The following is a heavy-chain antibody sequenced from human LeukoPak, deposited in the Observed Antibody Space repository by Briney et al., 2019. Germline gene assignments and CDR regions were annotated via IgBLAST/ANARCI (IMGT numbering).Heavy chain of an antibody. D-gene: IGHD3-16*01. CDR1: GFPFSSYA. J-gene: IGHJ4*02. V-gene: IGHV3-23*01. CDR3: AKHYDYIFAASDY. Sequence: RLGESLKISCASSGFPFSSYAMSWVRQAPGKGLEWVSAISGSGGSTYYADSVKGRFTISRDNSKNTLYLQMNSLRAEDTAVYYCAKHYDYIFAASDYWGQGTLVTVSS. CDR2: ISGSGGST.